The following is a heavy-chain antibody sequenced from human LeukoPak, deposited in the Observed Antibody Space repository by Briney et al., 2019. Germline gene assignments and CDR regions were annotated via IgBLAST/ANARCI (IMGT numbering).Heavy chain of an antibody. CDR1: GFTFSGYS. CDR2: ISSSGITK. V-gene: IGHV3-48*04. D-gene: IGHD2-2*01. Sequence: GGSLRLSCAASGFTFSGYSMNWVRQAPGKGLEWVSYISSSGITKYNAESVKGRFTISRDTAKNSLYLQMNGLRAEDTAVYYCARDYCSSTSCRFDYWGQETLVTVSS. J-gene: IGHJ4*02. CDR3: ARDYCSSTSCRFDY.